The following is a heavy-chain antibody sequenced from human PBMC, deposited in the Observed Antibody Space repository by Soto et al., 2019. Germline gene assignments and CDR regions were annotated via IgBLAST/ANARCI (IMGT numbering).Heavy chain of an antibody. D-gene: IGHD6-19*01. Sequence: QDQLVQSGVEVKKPGASVKVSCKASGYSFTNYGITWVRQAPGQGVEWMGWISAYNGKTNHAQKLQGRVALTTDASASTAYLELRSLRSDDTAVYYCARDRGVAPPVAGNTNYYSSMDVWGKGTTVTVSS. CDR1: GYSFTNYG. CDR2: ISAYNGKT. V-gene: IGHV1-18*01. J-gene: IGHJ6*03. CDR3: ARDRGVAPPVAGNTNYYSSMDV.